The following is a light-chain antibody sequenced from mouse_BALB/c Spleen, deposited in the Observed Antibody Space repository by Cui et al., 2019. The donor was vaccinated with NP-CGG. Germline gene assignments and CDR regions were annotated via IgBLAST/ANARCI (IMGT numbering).Light chain of an antibody. J-gene: IGLJ1*01. CDR2: GTN. Sequence: QAVVTQESVLTTSPGETLTLTCRSSTGAVTTSNYANWVQEKPDHLFTGLIGGTNNRVPGVPARFSGSLIGDKAALTITGAQTEDEAIYFCALWYSNHWVFGGGTKLTVL. CDR3: ALWYSNHWV. CDR1: TGAVTTSNY. V-gene: IGLV1*01.